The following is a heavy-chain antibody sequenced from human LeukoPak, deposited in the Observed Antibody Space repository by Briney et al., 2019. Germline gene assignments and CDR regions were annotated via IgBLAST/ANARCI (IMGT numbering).Heavy chain of an antibody. CDR1: GGSFSGYY. D-gene: IGHD6-13*01. CDR3: ARGKQQLSFYYYYYYMDV. V-gene: IGHV4-34*01. Sequence: PSETLSLTCAVYGGSFSGYYWSWIRQPPGKGLEWIGEINHSGSTNYNPSLKSRVTISVDTSKNHFSLKLSSVTAADTAVYYCARGKQQLSFYYYYYYMDVWGKGTTVTVSS. CDR2: INHSGST. J-gene: IGHJ6*03.